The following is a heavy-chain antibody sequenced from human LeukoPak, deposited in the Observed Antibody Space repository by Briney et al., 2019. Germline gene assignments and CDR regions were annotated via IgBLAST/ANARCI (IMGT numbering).Heavy chain of an antibody. D-gene: IGHD6-19*01. CDR2: ISGSGGTT. CDR1: GFTFSSYA. J-gene: IGHJ4*02. CDR3: ANPYSSFDY. Sequence: GGSLRLSCAASGFTFSSYAMSWVRQAPGKGLEWVSAISGSGGTTYYADPVKGRFTISRDNSKNTLYLQMNSLRAEDTAVYYGANPYSSFDYWGQGTLVTVSS. V-gene: IGHV3-23*01.